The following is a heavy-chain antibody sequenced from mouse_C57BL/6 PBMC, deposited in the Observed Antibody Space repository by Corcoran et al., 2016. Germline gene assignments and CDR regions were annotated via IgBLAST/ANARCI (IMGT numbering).Heavy chain of an antibody. CDR3: ARPIYYDYDDGAWFAF. CDR1: GYTFTDYY. CDR2: INPNNGGT. V-gene: IGHV1-26*01. D-gene: IGHD2-4*01. Sequence: EVQLQQSGPELVKPGASVKISCKASGYTFTDYYMNWVKPSHGKSLEWIGDINPNNGGTSYNQKFKGKATLTVDKSSSTAYMELRSLTSEDSAVYYCARPIYYDYDDGAWFAFWGQGTLVTVSA. J-gene: IGHJ3*01.